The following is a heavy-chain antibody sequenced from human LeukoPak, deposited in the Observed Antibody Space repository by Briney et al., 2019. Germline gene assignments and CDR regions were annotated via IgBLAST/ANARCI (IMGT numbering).Heavy chain of an antibody. V-gene: IGHV1-8*01. CDR2: MNPNSGNT. CDR3: ARVSYGDYGYFDY. J-gene: IGHJ4*02. CDR1: GYTFTSYD. D-gene: IGHD4-17*01. Sequence: ASVKVSCKASGYTFTSYDINWVRQATGQGLERMGWMNPNSGNTGYAQKFQGRVTMTRNTSISTAYMELSSLRSEDTAVYYCARVSYGDYGYFDYWGQGTLVTVSS.